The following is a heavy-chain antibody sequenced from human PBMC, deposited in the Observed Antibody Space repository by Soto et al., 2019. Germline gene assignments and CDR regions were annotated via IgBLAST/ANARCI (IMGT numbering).Heavy chain of an antibody. V-gene: IGHV3-23*01. CDR1: GFTFSSYA. CDR3: EKDQYYGSGSETPFDY. CDR2: ISGSGGST. J-gene: IGHJ4*02. D-gene: IGHD3-10*01. Sequence: EVQLLESGGGLVQPGGSLRLSCAASGFTFSSYAMSWVRQAPGKGLEWVSAISGSGGSTYYAESVKGRFTISRDNSKNTLYLQMNSLRAEDTAVYYCEKDQYYGSGSETPFDYWGQGTLVTVSS.